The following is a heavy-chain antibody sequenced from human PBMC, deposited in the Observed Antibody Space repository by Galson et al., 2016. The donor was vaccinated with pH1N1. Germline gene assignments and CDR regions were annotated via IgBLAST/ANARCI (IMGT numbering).Heavy chain of an antibody. CDR2: ISNSGSNI. D-gene: IGHD2/OR15-2a*01. CDR3: ARRGESTTLVRDHFDY. CDR1: GFAFSSYE. J-gene: IGHJ4*02. V-gene: IGHV3-48*03. Sequence: SLRLSCAASGFAFSSYEMNWVRQAPGKGLEWISYISNSGSNIHYADSVRGRFTISRDNAKKSLFLQMNSLTAEDTAVYYCARRGESTTLVRDHFDYWGQGTLVTVSS.